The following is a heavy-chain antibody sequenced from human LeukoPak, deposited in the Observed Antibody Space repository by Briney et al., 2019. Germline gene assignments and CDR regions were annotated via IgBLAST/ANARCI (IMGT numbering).Heavy chain of an antibody. CDR2: IYYSGST. Sequence: SETLSLTCTVSGCSISSGDYYWSWIRQPPGKGLEWIGYIYYSGSTYYNPSLKSRVTISVDTSKNQFSLKLSSVTAADTAVYYCARGIAAAVTSFDYWGQGTLVTVSS. CDR3: ARGIAAAVTSFDY. CDR1: GCSISSGDYY. D-gene: IGHD6-13*01. J-gene: IGHJ4*02. V-gene: IGHV4-30-4*01.